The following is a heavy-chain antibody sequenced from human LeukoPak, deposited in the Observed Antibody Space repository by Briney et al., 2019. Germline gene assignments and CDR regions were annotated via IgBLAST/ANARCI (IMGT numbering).Heavy chain of an antibody. J-gene: IGHJ5*02. Sequence: PGGSLRLSCAASGFTFSSYEMNWVRRAPGKGLEWVANINRDGSGKYYVDSVRGRFTISRDNAKNSLYLQMNSLRAEDTAVYYCARVQTGTTTWFDPWGQGTLVTVSS. CDR1: GFTFSSYE. V-gene: IGHV3-7*04. CDR3: ARVQTGTTTWFDP. CDR2: INRDGSGK. D-gene: IGHD1-1*01.